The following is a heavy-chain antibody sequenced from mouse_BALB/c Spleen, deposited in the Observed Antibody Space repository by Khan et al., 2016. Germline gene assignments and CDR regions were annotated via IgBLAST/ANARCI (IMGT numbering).Heavy chain of an antibody. CDR2: INPDSSTI. Sequence: EVKLLESGGGLVQPGGSLKLSCAASGFDFSRYWMSWVRQAPGKGLEWIGEINPDSSTINYTPSLQDTFIISRDNAKNTLYLQMSKVRSEDTVLYYCARPRTTVVEDYAMDYWGQGTSVTVSS. V-gene: IGHV4-1*02. D-gene: IGHD1-1*01. CDR3: ARPRTTVVEDYAMDY. J-gene: IGHJ4*01. CDR1: GFDFSRYW.